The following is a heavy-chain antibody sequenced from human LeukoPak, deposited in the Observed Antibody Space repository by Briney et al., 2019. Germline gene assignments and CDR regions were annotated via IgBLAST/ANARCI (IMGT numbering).Heavy chain of an antibody. CDR1: GGSVSSGSYY. CDR3: ARADPVRYFDY. V-gene: IGHV4-61*01. CDR2: IYYSGST. Sequence: SETLSLTCTVSGGSVSSGSYYWSWIRHPPGKGLEWIGYIYYSGSTNYNPSLKSRVTISVDTSKNQFSLKLSSVTAADTAVYYCARADPVRYFDYWGQGTLVTVSS. J-gene: IGHJ4*02.